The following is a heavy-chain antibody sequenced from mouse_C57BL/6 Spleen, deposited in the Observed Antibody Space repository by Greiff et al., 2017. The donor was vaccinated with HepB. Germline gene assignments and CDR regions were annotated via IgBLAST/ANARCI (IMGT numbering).Heavy chain of an antibody. CDR3: ARRDYGSRGYAMDY. D-gene: IGHD1-1*01. J-gene: IGHJ4*01. Sequence: VQLKESGGGLVKPGGSLKLSCAASGFTFSDYGMHWVRQAPEKGLEWVAYISSGSSTIYYADTVKGRFTISRDNAKNTLFLQMTSLRSEDTAMYYCARRDYGSRGYAMDYWGQGTSVTVSS. CDR1: GFTFSDYG. V-gene: IGHV5-17*01. CDR2: ISSGSSTI.